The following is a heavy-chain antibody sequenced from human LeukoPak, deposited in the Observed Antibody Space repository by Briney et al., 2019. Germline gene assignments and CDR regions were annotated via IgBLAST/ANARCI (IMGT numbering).Heavy chain of an antibody. CDR3: ARVAAAYGVFDY. CDR2: IYHSGST. D-gene: IGHD2-15*01. Sequence: ASETLSLTCTVSGGSISSGGYYWSWIRQPPGKGLEWIGYIYHSGSTYYNPSLKSRVTISVDRSKNQFSLKLSSVTAADTAVYYCARVAAAYGVFDYWGQGTLVTVSS. V-gene: IGHV4-30-2*01. J-gene: IGHJ4*02. CDR1: GGSISSGGYY.